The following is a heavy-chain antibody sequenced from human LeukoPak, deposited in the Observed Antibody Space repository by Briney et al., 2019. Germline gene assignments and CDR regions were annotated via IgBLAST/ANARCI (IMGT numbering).Heavy chain of an antibody. V-gene: IGHV1-69*05. CDR1: GGTFSSYA. D-gene: IGHD3-10*01. J-gene: IGHJ4*02. Sequence: ASVKVSCKASGGTFSSYAISWVRQAPGQGLEWMGGIIPIFGTANYAQKFQGRVTITTDESTSTAYMELSSLRSEDTAVYYCARHVRGSGSYDYWGQGTLVTVSS. CDR2: IIPIFGTA. CDR3: ARHVRGSGSYDY.